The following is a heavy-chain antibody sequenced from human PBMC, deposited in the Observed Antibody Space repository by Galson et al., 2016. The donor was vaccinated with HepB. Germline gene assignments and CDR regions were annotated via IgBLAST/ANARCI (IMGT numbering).Heavy chain of an antibody. J-gene: IGHJ4*02. CDR3: ATFYLDSRGCFLSDY. CDR1: GGSLSGYF. V-gene: IGHV4-34*01. CDR2: IRHGGST. Sequence: SETLSLTCGVYGGSLSGYFWNWIRQPPGKELEWIGDIRHGGSTNYNPSLMSRVTISGGASENQFSLKLSSVTAADTAVYYCATFYLDSRGCFLSDYWGQGTLVTVSS. D-gene: IGHD3-22*01.